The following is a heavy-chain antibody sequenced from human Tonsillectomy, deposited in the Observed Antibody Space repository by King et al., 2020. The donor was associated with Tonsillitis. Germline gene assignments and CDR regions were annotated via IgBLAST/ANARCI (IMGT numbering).Heavy chain of an antibody. CDR3: ARVTWYYDFWSGYPNWFDP. CDR2: IYTSGST. D-gene: IGHD3-3*01. V-gene: IGHV4-61*02. CDR1: GGSLSSGSYY. J-gene: IGHJ5*02. Sequence: QLQESGPGLVKPSQTLSLTCTVSGGSLSSGSYYWSWIRQPAGKGLEWIGRIYTSGSTNYNTSLKSRVTMSVDTSKNQFSLKLSSVTAADTAVYYCARVTWYYDFWSGYPNWFDPWGQGTLVTVSS.